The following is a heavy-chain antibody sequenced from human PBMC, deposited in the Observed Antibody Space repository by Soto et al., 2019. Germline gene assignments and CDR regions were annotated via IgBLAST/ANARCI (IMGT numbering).Heavy chain of an antibody. D-gene: IGHD6-13*01. CDR1: GFTFNSYG. CDR2: ISYDSTKT. CDR3: ARTSSAWSDFHYYSLDV. J-gene: IGHJ6*02. Sequence: QVQLVESGGGVVQPGRSLRLSCAASGFTFNSYGMHWVRQGPGNGLEWVAFISYDSTKTYYADSVKGRFTISRDNSHSALYVQMNSLTGEDTAVYYCARTSSAWSDFHYYSLDVWGQGTTVTVSS. V-gene: IGHV3-30*03.